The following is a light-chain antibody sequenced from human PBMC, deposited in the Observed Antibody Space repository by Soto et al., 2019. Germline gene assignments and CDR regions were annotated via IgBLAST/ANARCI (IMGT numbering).Light chain of an antibody. CDR2: SAS. Sequence: VIAMTNSPSLLSASTGDRVTISCRMSQAINNYLAWYQQRPGKAPALLIYSASTLQKGVPSRFSGSWSGTDFTLTISRLQSEDFATYYCQQYYSFPFTFGPGIKVDV. CDR1: QAINNY. V-gene: IGKV1D-8*01. J-gene: IGKJ3*01. CDR3: QQYYSFPFT.